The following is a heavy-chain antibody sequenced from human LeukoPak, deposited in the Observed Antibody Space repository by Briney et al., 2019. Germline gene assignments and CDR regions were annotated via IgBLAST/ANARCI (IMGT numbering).Heavy chain of an antibody. J-gene: IGHJ4*02. CDR1: GYTFTSYG. CDR2: ISPYNGNT. V-gene: IGHV1-18*01. D-gene: IGHD2-21*01. Sequence: GASVKVSCKASGYTFTSYGISWVRQAPGQGLEWMGWISPYNGNTNYAPTLQGRLTMTTDASTSTAYMELRSLRSDDTAVYYCARDRQCGYWGQGTLVTVSS. CDR3: ARDRQCGY.